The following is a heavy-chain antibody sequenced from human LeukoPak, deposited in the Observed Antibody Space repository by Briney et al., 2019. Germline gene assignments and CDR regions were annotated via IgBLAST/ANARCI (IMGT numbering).Heavy chain of an antibody. D-gene: IGHD3-10*01. V-gene: IGHV4-34*01. CDR2: INHSGST. CDR3: ARITVPRYSYYYGSGSPFDY. CDR1: GGSFSGYY. J-gene: IGHJ4*02. Sequence: SETLSLTCAVYGGSFSGYYWSWIRQPPGKGLEWIGEINHSGSTNYNPSLKSRVTISVDTSKNQFSLKLSSVTAADTAVYYCARITVPRYSYYYGSGSPFDYWGQGTLVTVSS.